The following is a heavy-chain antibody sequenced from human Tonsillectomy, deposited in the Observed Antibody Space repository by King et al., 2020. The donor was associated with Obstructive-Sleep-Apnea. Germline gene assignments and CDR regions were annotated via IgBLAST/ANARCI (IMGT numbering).Heavy chain of an antibody. V-gene: IGHV4-59*01. CDR1: GGAISSYY. D-gene: IGHD6-13*01. Sequence: QLQESGPGLVKPSETLSLTCTVSGGAISSYYWSWIRQPPGKGLEWIGDIYYSGSTNYNPSLKSRVTISVDTSKNQFSLKLSSVTAADTAVYYCARDRSGYSSSWAPRYYYYGMDVWGQGTTVTVSS. CDR2: IYYSGST. J-gene: IGHJ6*02. CDR3: ARDRSGYSSSWAPRYYYYGMDV.